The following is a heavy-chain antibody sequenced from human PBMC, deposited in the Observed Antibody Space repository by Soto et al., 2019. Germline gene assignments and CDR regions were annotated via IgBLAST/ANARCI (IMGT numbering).Heavy chain of an antibody. CDR1: GGSISSGDYY. CDR3: ARDGSSGYYPNYYYYGMDV. D-gene: IGHD3-22*01. CDR2: IYYSGST. Sequence: QVQLQESGPGLVKPSQTLSLTCTVSGGSISSGDYYWSWIRQPPGKGLEWIGYIYYSGSTYYNPSLKSRVTISVDTSKNQFSPKLSSVTAADTAVYYCARDGSSGYYPNYYYYGMDVWGQGTTVTVSS. J-gene: IGHJ6*02. V-gene: IGHV4-30-4*01.